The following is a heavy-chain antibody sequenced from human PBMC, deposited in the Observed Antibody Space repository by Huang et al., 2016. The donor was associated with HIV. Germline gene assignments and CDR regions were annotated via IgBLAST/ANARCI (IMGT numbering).Heavy chain of an antibody. J-gene: IGHJ4*02. Sequence: QVQLVESGGGVVQPGRSLRLSCVASGFIFRNFGMHWVRQAPGKGLEWVAVISLDVVKQSYVDSVKGRFTISRDSSGNRVYLQMNSLRPEDTAVYYWAKSARNGGTPVDYWGQGILVTVSS. V-gene: IGHV3-30*18. D-gene: IGHD3-16*01. CDR3: AKSARNGGTPVDY. CDR2: ISLDVVKQ. CDR1: GFIFRNFG.